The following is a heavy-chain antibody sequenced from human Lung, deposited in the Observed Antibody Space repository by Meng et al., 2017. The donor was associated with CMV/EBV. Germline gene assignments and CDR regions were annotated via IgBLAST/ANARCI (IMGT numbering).Heavy chain of an antibody. CDR3: AREDGGD. D-gene: IGHD3-16*01. CDR2: ISSRSSYI. J-gene: IGHJ4*02. CDR1: GFTFSSYS. V-gene: IGHV3-21*01. Sequence: GGSLRLSCAASGFTFSSYSINWVRQAPGKGLEWVSSISSRSSYIYYADSVKGRFTISRDNSKNTLYLQMNSLRAEDTAVYYCAREDGGDWGQGTLVTVSS.